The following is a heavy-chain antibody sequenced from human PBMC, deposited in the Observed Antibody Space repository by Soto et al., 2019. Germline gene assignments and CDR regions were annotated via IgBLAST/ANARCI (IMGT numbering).Heavy chain of an antibody. V-gene: IGHV3-30*18. J-gene: IGHJ4*02. D-gene: IGHD2-15*01. CDR3: AKELLGGQFDY. CDR1: GFTFSSYG. CDR2: ISYDGSNK. Sequence: GGSLRLSCAASGFTFSSYGMHWVRQAPGKGLEWVAVISYDGSNKYYADSVKGRFTISRDNSKNTLYLQMNSLRAEDTAVYYCAKELLGGQFDYWGQGTLVTVSS.